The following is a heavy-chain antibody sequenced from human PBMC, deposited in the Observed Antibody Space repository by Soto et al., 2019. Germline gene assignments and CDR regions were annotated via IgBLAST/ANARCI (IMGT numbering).Heavy chain of an antibody. V-gene: IGHV3-11*01. CDR2: ISSSGSTI. CDR3: ARVGMIVVVKFDY. J-gene: IGHJ4*01. CDR1: GFTFSDYY. Sequence: GGSLSLSCAASGFTFSDYYMSWIRKAQGKGLEWVSYISSSGSTIYYADTVKGRFTISRDNAKNSLYLQMNSLRAEDTPVYSCARVGMIVVVKFDYWGHGTLLTVSS. D-gene: IGHD3-22*01.